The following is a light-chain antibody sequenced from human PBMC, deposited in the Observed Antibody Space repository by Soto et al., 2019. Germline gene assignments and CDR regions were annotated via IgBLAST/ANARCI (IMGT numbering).Light chain of an antibody. J-gene: IGKJ1*01. V-gene: IGKV1-17*01. CDR2: VAS. CDR3: LQHSAYPPT. Sequence: DIQMTQSPSSLSAYVGDRVTITCRASQDISSKLAWYQHKPGKDPKRLIHVASNLQSGVPSRFSGSGFGTEFTLTISSLQPEDFATYYCLQHSAYPPTFGQGTKVEIK. CDR1: QDISSK.